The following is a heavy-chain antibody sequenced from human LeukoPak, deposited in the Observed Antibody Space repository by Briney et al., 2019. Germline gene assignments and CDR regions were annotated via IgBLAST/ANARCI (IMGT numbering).Heavy chain of an antibody. Sequence: GASVTVSCKASGYTFTAYYIHWVRQAPGQGLEWMGGIIPIFGTANYAQKFQGRVTITADESTSTAYMELSSLRSEDTAVYYCARDPEIGGSGAFDYWGQGTLVTVSS. CDR3: ARDPEIGGSGAFDY. J-gene: IGHJ4*02. V-gene: IGHV1-69*13. D-gene: IGHD2-15*01. CDR1: GYTFTAYY. CDR2: IIPIFGTA.